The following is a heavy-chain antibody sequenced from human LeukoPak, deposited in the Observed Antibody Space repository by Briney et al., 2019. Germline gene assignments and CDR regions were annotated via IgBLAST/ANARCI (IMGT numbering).Heavy chain of an antibody. V-gene: IGHV3-74*01. CDR3: ARGRRAFDI. CDR2: IYTDGSYI. CDR1: GFVFSSYW. J-gene: IGHJ3*02. Sequence: GGSLRLSCAASGFVFSSYWMHWVRQVPGRGLVWVSRIYTDGSYINYADSVKGRFTISRDNAKNTLYLQMNSLRAEDTAVYYCARGRRAFDIWGQGTMVTVSS.